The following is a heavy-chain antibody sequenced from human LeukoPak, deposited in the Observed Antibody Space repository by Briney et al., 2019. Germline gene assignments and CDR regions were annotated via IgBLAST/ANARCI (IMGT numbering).Heavy chain of an antibody. Sequence: SVKVSCKASGGTFSSYAISWVRQAPGQGHEWMGGIIPIFGTANYAQKFQGRVTITTDESTSTAYMELSSLRSEDTAVYYCARAHIAPKTDVAFDVWGQGTMVTVSS. CDR1: GGTFSSYA. V-gene: IGHV1-69*05. CDR2: IIPIFGTA. D-gene: IGHD6-13*01. J-gene: IGHJ3*01. CDR3: ARAHIAPKTDVAFDV.